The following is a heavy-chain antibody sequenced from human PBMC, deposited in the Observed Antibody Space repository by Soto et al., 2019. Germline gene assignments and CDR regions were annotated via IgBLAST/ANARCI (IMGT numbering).Heavy chain of an antibody. J-gene: IGHJ4*02. V-gene: IGHV1-69*06. CDR3: ARDSPSDYYDSSGSSGMEEAY. Sequence: QVQLVQSGAEVKKPGSSVKVSCKASGGTFSSYAISWVRQAPGQGLEWMGGIIPIFGTANYAQKFQGRVTITADKSTSTAYMELSSLRSEDTAVYYCARDSPSDYYDSSGSSGMEEAYWGQGTLVTVSS. CDR2: IIPIFGTA. CDR1: GGTFSSYA. D-gene: IGHD3-22*01.